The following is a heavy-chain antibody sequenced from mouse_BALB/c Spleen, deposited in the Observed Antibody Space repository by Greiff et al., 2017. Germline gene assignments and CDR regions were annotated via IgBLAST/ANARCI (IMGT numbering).Heavy chain of an antibody. V-gene: IGHV1-4*02. D-gene: IGHD4-1*01. Sequence: VQLQQSAAELARPGASVKMSCKASGYTFTSYTMHWVKQRPGQGLEWIGYINPSSGYTEYNQKFKDKTTLTADKSSSTAYMQLSSLTSEDSAVYYCARSELGQFAYWGQGTLVTVSA. CDR3: ARSELGQFAY. J-gene: IGHJ3*01. CDR1: GYTFTSYT. CDR2: INPSSGYT.